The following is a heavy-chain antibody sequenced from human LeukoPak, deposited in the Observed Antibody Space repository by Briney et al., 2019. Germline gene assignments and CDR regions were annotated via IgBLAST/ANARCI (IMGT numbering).Heavy chain of an antibody. CDR3: ARKRYYYDSSGYYDSRYAFDI. J-gene: IGHJ3*02. CDR2: INHSGST. Sequence: SETLSLTCAVYGGSFSGYYWSWIRQPPGKGLEWIGEINHSGSTYYNPSLKSRVTISVDTSKNQFSLKLSSVTAADTAVYYCARKRYYYDSSGYYDSRYAFDIWGQGTMVTVSS. CDR1: GGSFSGYY. V-gene: IGHV4-34*09. D-gene: IGHD3-22*01.